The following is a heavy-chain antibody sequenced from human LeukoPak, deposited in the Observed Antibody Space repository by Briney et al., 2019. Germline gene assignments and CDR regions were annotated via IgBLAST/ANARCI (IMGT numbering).Heavy chain of an antibody. J-gene: IGHJ4*02. Sequence: GGSLRLSCAASGFTFSSYAMHWVRQAPGKGLERVAVISYDGSNKYYADSVKGRFTISRDNSKNTLYLQMNSLRAEDTAVYYCASLIVGATGPIDYWGQGTLVTVSS. V-gene: IGHV3-30-3*01. CDR3: ASLIVGATGPIDY. CDR1: GFTFSSYA. CDR2: ISYDGSNK. D-gene: IGHD1-26*01.